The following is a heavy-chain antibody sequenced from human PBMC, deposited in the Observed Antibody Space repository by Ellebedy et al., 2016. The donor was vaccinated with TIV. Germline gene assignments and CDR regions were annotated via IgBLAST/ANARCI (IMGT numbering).Heavy chain of an antibody. J-gene: IGHJ5*02. D-gene: IGHD3-10*01. CDR2: ISYSGST. Sequence: MPSETLSLTCTVSGVSVSPFHWNWIRQSPGKGLEWIGYISYSGSTSYNPSLKSRVTILFDTSKNKISLNLTSVTAADTAVYYCARMGGVWFGEFWEVFWFDPWGQGTLVTVSS. CDR1: GVSVSPFH. CDR3: ARMGGVWFGEFWEVFWFDP. V-gene: IGHV4-59*02.